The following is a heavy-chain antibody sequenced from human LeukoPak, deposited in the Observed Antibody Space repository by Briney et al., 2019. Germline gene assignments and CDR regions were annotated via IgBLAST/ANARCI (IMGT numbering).Heavy chain of an antibody. V-gene: IGHV3-21*04. Sequence: GGSLRLSCAASGFTFSSYAMSWVRQAPGKGREWVSAISGSHTYIAYADSVKGRFTISRDSAKNSLYLQMNSLRAEDTAVYYCAKTDCTSSSCYTIESWGQGTLVTVSS. D-gene: IGHD2-2*02. CDR2: ISGSHTYI. CDR3: AKTDCTSSSCYTIES. J-gene: IGHJ4*02. CDR1: GFTFSSYA.